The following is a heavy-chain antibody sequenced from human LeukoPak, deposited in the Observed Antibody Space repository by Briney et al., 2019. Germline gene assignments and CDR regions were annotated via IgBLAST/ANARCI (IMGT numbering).Heavy chain of an antibody. D-gene: IGHD1/OR15-1a*01. CDR3: VRNQWVEQYWYFDL. CDR1: GFTSRNYA. CDR2: INGADTTT. Sequence: PGGSLRLSCAASGFTSRNYAMSWVRQAPGKGLEWVSGINGADTTTLYADSVKGRFTISRDNSKNALSLQMNSLRAEDTAVYYCVRNQWVEQYWYFDLWGRGTLVTVSS. V-gene: IGHV3-23*01. J-gene: IGHJ2*01.